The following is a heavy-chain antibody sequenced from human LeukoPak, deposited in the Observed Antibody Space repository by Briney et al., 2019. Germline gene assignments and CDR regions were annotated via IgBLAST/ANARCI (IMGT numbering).Heavy chain of an antibody. CDR2: ISSDSGTI. J-gene: IGHJ5*02. V-gene: IGHV3-48*04. CDR1: GFTFSPHS. Sequence: GGSLRLSCVASGFTFSPHSMIWVRQAPGKGLDWVSYISSDSGTIYDADSVKGQFTISRDNAKDSLYLQMNSLRVDDTAVYYCARIRLDGFWLDPWGQGTLVTVSS. CDR3: ARIRLDGFWLDP. D-gene: IGHD2-2*03.